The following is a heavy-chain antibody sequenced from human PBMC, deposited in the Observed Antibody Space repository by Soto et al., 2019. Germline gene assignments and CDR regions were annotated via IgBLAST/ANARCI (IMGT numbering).Heavy chain of an antibody. CDR1: GYTFTSYD. CDR2: MNPNSGNI. CDR3: ARGGLENQNYYYYYMDV. Sequence: QVQLVQSGAEVKKPGASVKVSCKASGYTFTSYDINWVRQATGQGLEWMGWMNPNSGNIGYAQKFQGRVTMTRNTSISTAYMELSSLRSEDTAVYYCARGGLENQNYYYYYMDVWGKGTTVTVSS. D-gene: IGHD1-1*01. J-gene: IGHJ6*03. V-gene: IGHV1-8*01.